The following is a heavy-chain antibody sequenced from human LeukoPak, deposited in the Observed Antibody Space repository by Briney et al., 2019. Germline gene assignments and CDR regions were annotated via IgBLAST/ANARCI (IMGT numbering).Heavy chain of an antibody. D-gene: IGHD5-24*01. CDR2: IYTSGST. J-gene: IGHJ6*03. CDR1: GGSISSGSHY. CDR3: ARDRDGYNYGSYYYYYMDV. Sequence: SETLSLTCTVSGGSISSGSHYSSWIRQPAGKGLEWIGRIYTSGSTNYNPSLKSRVTISVDTSKNQFSLKLSSVTAADTAVYYCARDRDGYNYGSYYYYYMDVWGKGTTVTVSS. V-gene: IGHV4-61*02.